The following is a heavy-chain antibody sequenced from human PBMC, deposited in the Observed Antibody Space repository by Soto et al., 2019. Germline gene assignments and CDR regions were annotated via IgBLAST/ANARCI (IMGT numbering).Heavy chain of an antibody. D-gene: IGHD3-3*02. V-gene: IGHV4-39*01. CDR2: IYYSGRT. Sequence: SETLSLTCTVSGGSISSSTSYWGWIRQPPGKGLEWIGTIYYSGRTYYNPSLKSRVTMSTDTSKNQFSLRLSSVTAADTAVYYCARHIQDHFWSGYWNYFDTWGQGTLVTVSS. CDR3: ARHIQDHFWSGYWNYFDT. J-gene: IGHJ5*02. CDR1: GGSISSSTSY.